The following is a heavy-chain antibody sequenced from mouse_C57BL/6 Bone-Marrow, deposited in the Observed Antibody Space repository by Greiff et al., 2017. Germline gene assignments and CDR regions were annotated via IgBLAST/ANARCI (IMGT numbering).Heavy chain of an antibody. CDR2: IDPANGNT. Sequence: VQLQQSVAELVRPGASVKLSCTASGFNIQNTYMHWVKQRPEQGLEWIGRIDPANGNTKYAPKFQGKATITADTSSNTAYLQLSSLTSEDTAIYYCEAMDYWGQGTSVTVSS. J-gene: IGHJ4*01. CDR1: GFNIQNTY. CDR3: EAMDY. V-gene: IGHV14-3*01.